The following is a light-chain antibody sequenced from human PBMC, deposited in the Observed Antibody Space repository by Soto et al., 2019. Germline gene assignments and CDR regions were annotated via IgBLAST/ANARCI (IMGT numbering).Light chain of an antibody. CDR2: SNN. J-gene: IGLJ3*02. CDR1: SSNIGSNT. Sequence: QSVLTQPPSASGTPGQRVTISCSGSSSNIGSNTVSWYQQLPLSAPKLLIYSNNQRPSGVPDRFSGSKSATSASLAISGLQSEDEADYSCAAWDDSLNGRVFGGGTKLTV. V-gene: IGLV1-44*01. CDR3: AAWDDSLNGRV.